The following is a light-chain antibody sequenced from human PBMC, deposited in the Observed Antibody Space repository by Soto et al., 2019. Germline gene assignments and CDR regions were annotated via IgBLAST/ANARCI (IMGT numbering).Light chain of an antibody. CDR3: QQSYRSPPT. CDR1: QSISNN. CDR2: AAS. J-gene: IGKJ1*01. V-gene: IGKV1-39*01. Sequence: QMTQSPASLSASVEDRVIITCRASQSISNNLNWYPQKPGTAPKLLIFAASSLQSGVPSRFSGSGSGPDFPLTSSSLQPEDFATYDCQQSYRSPPTFGQGTKVDIK.